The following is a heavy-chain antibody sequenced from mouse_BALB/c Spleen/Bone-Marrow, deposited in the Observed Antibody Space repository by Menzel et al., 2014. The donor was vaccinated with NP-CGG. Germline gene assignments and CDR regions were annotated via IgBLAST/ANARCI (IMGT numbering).Heavy chain of an antibody. J-gene: IGHJ3*01. D-gene: IGHD2-3*01. Sequence: EVHLVESGGGLVQPGGSLKLSCAASGFDFSRYWMSWVRQAPGKGLQWIGEINPESNTINYTPSLKDKFIISRDNAKNTLYLQMSKVRSEDTALCCCARLGYYGWFAYWGQGTLVTVSA. CDR1: GFDFSRYW. CDR3: ARLGYYGWFAY. V-gene: IGHV4-1*02. CDR2: INPESNTI.